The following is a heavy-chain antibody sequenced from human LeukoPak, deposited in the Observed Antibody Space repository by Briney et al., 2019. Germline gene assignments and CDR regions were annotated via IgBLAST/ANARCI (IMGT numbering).Heavy chain of an antibody. CDR2: ISSSTGNI. D-gene: IGHD2-2*01. CDR1: GFTFSSYS. J-gene: IGHJ4*02. CDR3: ARGVTCSSTSCYLLDY. V-gene: IGHV3-21*01. Sequence: GGSLRLSCAASGFTFSSYSMNWVRQAPGKGLEWVPSISSSTGNIYYADSVKGRFTISRDNAKNSLYLQMNSLRAEDTAVYYCARGVTCSSTSCYLLDYWGQGTLVTVSS.